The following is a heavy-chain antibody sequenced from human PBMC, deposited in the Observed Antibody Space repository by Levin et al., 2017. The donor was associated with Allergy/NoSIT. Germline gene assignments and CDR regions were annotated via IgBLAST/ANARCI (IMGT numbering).Heavy chain of an antibody. CDR2: IKEDGSEK. CDR1: GFPFSNYW. D-gene: IGHD3-3*02. Sequence: GGSLRLSCAASGFPFSNYWMNWVRQAPGKGLEWVAKIKEDGSEKYYVDSVKGRFTVSRDNAKNSLYLQMNSLRVEDTAMYFCAKARSFSSFYYKFSVDQWGQGTLVTVSS. CDR3: AKARSFSSFYYKFSVDQ. V-gene: IGHV3-7*04. J-gene: IGHJ4*02.